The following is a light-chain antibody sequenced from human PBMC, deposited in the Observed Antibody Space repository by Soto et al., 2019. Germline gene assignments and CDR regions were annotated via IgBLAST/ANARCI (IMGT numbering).Light chain of an antibody. Sequence: EIVMTQSPATLSVSPGERANLSCRASESVSNNIAWYQQKPGQAPRLLIYSASTRATGIPARFSGSGSGTEFTLTVSNLQSEDFAVYHCQQYHDWPWTFGQGTKVEIK. J-gene: IGKJ1*01. V-gene: IGKV3-15*01. CDR3: QQYHDWPWT. CDR1: ESVSNN. CDR2: SAS.